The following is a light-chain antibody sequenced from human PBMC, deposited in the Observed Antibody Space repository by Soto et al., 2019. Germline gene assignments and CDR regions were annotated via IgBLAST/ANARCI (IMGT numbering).Light chain of an antibody. J-gene: IGLJ1*01. CDR1: SSNIGSNP. CDR3: ATWDDSRNGYV. Sequence: QSALAQPPSASGTPGHRVTISASGSSSNIGSNPVSWYQQRPGTAPKLLIYDNDERPSGVPVRFSGSKSATSASLAISGLQSEDEGDYYCATWDDSRNGYVFGPGTKVTVL. V-gene: IGLV1-44*01. CDR2: DND.